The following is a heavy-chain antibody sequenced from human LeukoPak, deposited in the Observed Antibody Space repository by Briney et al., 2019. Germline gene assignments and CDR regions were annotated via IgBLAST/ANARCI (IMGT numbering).Heavy chain of an antibody. V-gene: IGHV1-24*01. J-gene: IGHJ6*03. CDR3: ATQSTGSYGSGSLYYMDV. CDR1: GYTLTELS. CDR2: FDPEDGET. Sequence: ASVKVSCKVSGYTLTELSMHWVRQAPGKGLEWMGGFDPEDGETIYAQKFQGRVTMTEVTSTDTAYMELSSLRSEDTAVYYCATQSTGSYGSGSLYYMDVWGKGTTVTVSS. D-gene: IGHD3-10*01.